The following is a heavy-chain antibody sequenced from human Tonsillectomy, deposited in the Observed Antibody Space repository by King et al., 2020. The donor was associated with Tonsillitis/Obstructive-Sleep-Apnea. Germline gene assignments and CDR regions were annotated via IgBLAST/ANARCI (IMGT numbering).Heavy chain of an antibody. CDR3: ARGYYDYIWGSYRSLDY. CDR1: GGSISSSSYY. CDR2: IYYSGST. D-gene: IGHD3-16*02. J-gene: IGHJ4*02. V-gene: IGHV4-39*01. Sequence: LQLQESGPGLVKPSETLSLTCTVSGGSISSSSYYWGWIRQPPGKGLEWIGSIYYSGSTYYNPSLKSRVTISVDTSKNQFSLKLGSVTAADTAVYYCARGYYDYIWGSYRSLDYWGQGTLVTVSS.